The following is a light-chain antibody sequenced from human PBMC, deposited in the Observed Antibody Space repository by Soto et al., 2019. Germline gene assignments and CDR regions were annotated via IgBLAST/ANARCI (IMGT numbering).Light chain of an antibody. V-gene: IGLV2-8*01. CDR3: SSFAGSNRV. CDR1: SNDVGGYNY. CDR2: EVN. J-gene: IGLJ1*01. Sequence: QSAPTQPPSASGSLGQSVTISCTGTSNDVGGYNYVSWFQQHPGKAPKLMIYEVNKLPSGVPDRFSGSKSGNTASLTVSGLQVEDEADYYCSSFAGSNRVFGTGTKLTVL.